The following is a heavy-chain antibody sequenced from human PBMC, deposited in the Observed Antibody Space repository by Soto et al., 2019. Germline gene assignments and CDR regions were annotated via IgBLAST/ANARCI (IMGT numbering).Heavy chain of an antibody. J-gene: IGHJ5*02. CDR2: IYYSGST. Sequence: SETLSLTCTVSGGSISSSSYYWGWIRQPPGKGLEWIGSIYYSGSTYYNPSLKSRVTISVDTSKNQFSLKLSSVTAADTAVYYCASRAPLSPVSRNWFDPWGQGTLVTISS. CDR1: GGSISSSSYY. CDR3: ASRAPLSPVSRNWFDP. V-gene: IGHV4-39*01. D-gene: IGHD1-26*01.